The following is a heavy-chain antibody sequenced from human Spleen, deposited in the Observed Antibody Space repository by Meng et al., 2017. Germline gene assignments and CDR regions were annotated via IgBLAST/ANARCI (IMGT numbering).Heavy chain of an antibody. J-gene: IGHJ4*02. D-gene: IGHD1-14*01. CDR2: IYYSGTT. CDR3: ARDLTSAGSFDY. V-gene: IGHV4-61*01. Sequence: SETLSLTCTVSGASVSSGSHYWSWIRQPPGKGLEWIGYIYYSGTTNYNPSLKSRVSISGDTSNNQFSLKLSSVTAADTAVYYCARDLTSAGSFDYWGQGTLVTVSS. CDR1: GASVSSGSHY.